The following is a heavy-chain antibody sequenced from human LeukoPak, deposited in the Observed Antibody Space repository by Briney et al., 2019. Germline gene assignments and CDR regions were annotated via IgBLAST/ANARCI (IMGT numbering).Heavy chain of an antibody. J-gene: IGHJ2*01. CDR2: INQRGSA. D-gene: IGHD2-8*01. Sequence: KTSETLSLTCAVYGGTLADYYWSWIRQSPGQGLEWIGEINQRGSANYNPSLKSRFTISVDTSRNQFSLKVHSVTAADTAVYYCARGGIGVLMVYANAVRRYFDLWGRGTLVTVSS. CDR3: ARGGIGVLMVYANAVRRYFDL. V-gene: IGHV4-34*01. CDR1: GGTLADYY.